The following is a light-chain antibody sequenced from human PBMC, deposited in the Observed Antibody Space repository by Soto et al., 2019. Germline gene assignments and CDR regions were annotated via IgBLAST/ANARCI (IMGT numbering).Light chain of an antibody. CDR1: QSISSY. CDR3: QQSNSTIT. CDR2: AAS. J-gene: IGKJ5*01. V-gene: IGKV1-39*01. Sequence: NQITPSPSYMSASVGDRATLTCRASQSISSYLNWYQQKPGKDPXXLIYAASSLQSGVPSRFSVGGSGTVFTPTISSLQPEYFATDYCQQSNSTITFGQGTRLEIK.